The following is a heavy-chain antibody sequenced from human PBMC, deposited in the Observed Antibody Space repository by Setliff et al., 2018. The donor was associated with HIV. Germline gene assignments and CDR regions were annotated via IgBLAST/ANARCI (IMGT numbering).Heavy chain of an antibody. CDR1: GYTFTTYS. J-gene: IGHJ4*01. V-gene: IGHV1-3*01. CDR2: INVGNGDT. D-gene: IGHD3-10*01. Sequence: SVKVSCKASGYTFTTYSLHWVRQAPGQSLEWMGWINVGNGDTKYSRELQGRIIITRDTSANTAYMELSSLRFDDTAVYFCARGALLAAFDFDHWGHGTLVTVSS. CDR3: ARGALLAAFDFDH.